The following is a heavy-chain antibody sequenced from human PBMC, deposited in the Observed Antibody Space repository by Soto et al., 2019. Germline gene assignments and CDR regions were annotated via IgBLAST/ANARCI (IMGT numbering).Heavy chain of an antibody. CDR2: IRQDGSEK. D-gene: IGHD3-10*01. CDR1: GFTFSCYW. Sequence: GGSLRLSCVASGFTFSCYWMSWVRQAPGKGLEWVANIRQDGSEKYYVDSVKGRFTISRDNAKNSLYLQMNSLRAEDTAVYYCARSVYGSGSFHYYYYGMDVWGQGTTVTVPS. J-gene: IGHJ6*02. V-gene: IGHV3-7*01. CDR3: ARSVYGSGSFHYYYYGMDV.